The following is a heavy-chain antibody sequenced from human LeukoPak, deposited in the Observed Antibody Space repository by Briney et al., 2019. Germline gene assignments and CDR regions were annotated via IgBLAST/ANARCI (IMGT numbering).Heavy chain of an antibody. J-gene: IGHJ6*02. CDR2: IYYSGST. D-gene: IGHD5-18*01. Sequence: PSQTLSLTCTVSGGSISSGGYYWSWIRQHPGKGLEWIGYIYYSGSTYYNPSLKSRVTISVDKSKNQFSLKLSSVTAADTAVYYCARAGVVQLWPTYYYYGMDVWGQGTTVTVSS. CDR3: ARAGVVQLWPTYYYYGMDV. CDR1: GGSISSGGYY. V-gene: IGHV4-31*03.